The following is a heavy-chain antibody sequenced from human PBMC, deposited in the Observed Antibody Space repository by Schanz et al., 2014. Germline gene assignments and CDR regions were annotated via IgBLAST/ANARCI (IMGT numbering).Heavy chain of an antibody. Sequence: QVQLVESGGGVVQPERSLRLSCAASGFNFANHAIHWVRQGQGNGLQWVAVISSDGSKKLYADSVKGRFTISRDNSENTLYLQMNSLRAEDTAVYYCAKQHGVIQQVSDYWGQGTLVTVSS. D-gene: IGHD3-22*01. J-gene: IGHJ4*02. CDR1: GFNFANHA. V-gene: IGHV3-33*05. CDR3: AKQHGVIQQVSDY. CDR2: ISSDGSKK.